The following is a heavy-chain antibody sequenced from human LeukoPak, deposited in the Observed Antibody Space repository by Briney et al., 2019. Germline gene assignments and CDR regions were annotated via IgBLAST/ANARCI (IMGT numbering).Heavy chain of an antibody. J-gene: IGHJ6*04. CDR2: TNHSGST. Sequence: SETLSLTCAVYGGSFSGYYWSWIRQPPGKGLEWIGETNHSGSTNYNPSLKSRVTISVDTSKNQFSLKLSSVTAADTAVYYCARQRALGDYYYYYGMDVWGKGTTVTVSS. D-gene: IGHD6-25*01. V-gene: IGHV4-34*01. CDR3: ARQRALGDYYYYYGMDV. CDR1: GGSFSGYY.